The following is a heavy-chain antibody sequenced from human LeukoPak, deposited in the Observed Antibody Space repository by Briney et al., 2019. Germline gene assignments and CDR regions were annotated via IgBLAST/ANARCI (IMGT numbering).Heavy chain of an antibody. CDR1: GYTFTGYY. CDR2: INPNSGGT. Sequence: ASVKVSCKASGYTFTGYYMHWVRQAPGQGLEWMGWINPNSGGTNYAQKFQGRVTMTRDTSISTAYMELSRLRSDDTAVYYCAAGLYDSSGYYYDYYYYYMDVWGKGTTVTVSS. D-gene: IGHD3-22*01. J-gene: IGHJ6*03. CDR3: AAGLYDSSGYYYDYYYYYMDV. V-gene: IGHV1-2*02.